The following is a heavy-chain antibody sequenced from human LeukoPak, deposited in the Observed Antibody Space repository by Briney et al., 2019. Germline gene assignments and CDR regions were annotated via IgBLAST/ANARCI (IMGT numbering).Heavy chain of an antibody. J-gene: IGHJ4*02. D-gene: IGHD1-26*01. CDR3: ASVWEWELQNAPFDY. CDR2: IKQDGSEK. Sequence: GGSLRLSCAASGFTFSSYWMSWVRQAPGKGLEWVANIKQDGSEKYYVDSVKGRFTISRDNAKNSLYLQMNSLRAEDTAVYYCASVWEWELQNAPFDYWGQGALVTVSS. CDR1: GFTFSSYW. V-gene: IGHV3-7*01.